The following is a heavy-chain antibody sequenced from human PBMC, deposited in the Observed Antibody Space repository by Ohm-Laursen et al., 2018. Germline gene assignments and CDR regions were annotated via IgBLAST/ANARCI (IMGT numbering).Heavy chain of an antibody. V-gene: IGHV3-21*01. CDR2: ISGSTTYI. Sequence: SLRLSCAASGFTFSSYSMNWVRQAPGKGLEWVSSISGSTTYIYYADSVKGRVTISRDNAKNSLYLQMNSLRAEDTAVYYCARPKQWLGYFDLWGRGTLVTVSS. D-gene: IGHD6-19*01. CDR1: GFTFSSYS. CDR3: ARPKQWLGYFDL. J-gene: IGHJ2*01.